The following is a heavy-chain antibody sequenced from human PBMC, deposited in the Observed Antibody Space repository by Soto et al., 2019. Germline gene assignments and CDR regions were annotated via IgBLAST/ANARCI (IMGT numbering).Heavy chain of an antibody. V-gene: IGHV1-18*01. Sequence: ASVKVSCKASGYTFTSYGISWVRQAPGQGLEWMGWISAYNGNTNYAQKFQGRVTITADKSTSTAYMELSSLRSEDTAVYYCARDRTSGSPDHWGQGTLVTVSS. D-gene: IGHD1-26*01. J-gene: IGHJ4*02. CDR1: GYTFTSYG. CDR3: ARDRTSGSPDH. CDR2: ISAYNGNT.